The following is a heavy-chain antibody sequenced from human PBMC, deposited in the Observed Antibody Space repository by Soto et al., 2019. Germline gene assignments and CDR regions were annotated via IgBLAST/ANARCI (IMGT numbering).Heavy chain of an antibody. J-gene: IGHJ6*02. CDR1: GFTFSTYG. CDR3: EKDEVRNPSLYAMDV. Sequence: GGSLRLSCAASGFTFSTYGMHWVRQAPGKGLEWVALISYDGSNRNSADSVKGRFTISSDNSKNTLYLHMNSLRVEDMAVYYCEKDEVRNPSLYAMDVWGQGTTVTVSS. D-gene: IGHD3-10*01. CDR2: ISYDGSNR. V-gene: IGHV3-30*18.